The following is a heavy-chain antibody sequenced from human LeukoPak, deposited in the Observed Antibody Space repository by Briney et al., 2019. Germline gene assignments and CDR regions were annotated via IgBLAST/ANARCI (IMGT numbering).Heavy chain of an antibody. CDR1: GGTFSSYA. V-gene: IGHV1-69*04. D-gene: IGHD6-19*01. Sequence: ASVKVSCKASGGTFSSYAISWVRQAPGQGLEWMGRIIPILGIANYAQKFQGRVTITADKSTSTAYMELSSLRSEDTAVYYCARVDAAVAGFDYWGQRTLVTVSS. J-gene: IGHJ4*02. CDR2: IIPILGIA. CDR3: ARVDAAVAGFDY.